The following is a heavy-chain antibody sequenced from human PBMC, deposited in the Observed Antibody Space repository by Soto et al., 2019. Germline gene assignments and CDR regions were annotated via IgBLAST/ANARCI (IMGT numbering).Heavy chain of an antibody. CDR3: ARDYHDSSGYYPNWYFDL. J-gene: IGHJ2*01. Sequence: QVQLVQSGAEVKKPGSSVKVSCKASGDTFSSYAISWVRQAPGQGLEWMGGIIPIFGTANYAQKFQGRVTITADESTSTAYMELSSLRSEDTAVYYCARDYHDSSGYYPNWYFDLWGRGTLVTVSS. D-gene: IGHD3-22*01. V-gene: IGHV1-69*01. CDR2: IIPIFGTA. CDR1: GDTFSSYA.